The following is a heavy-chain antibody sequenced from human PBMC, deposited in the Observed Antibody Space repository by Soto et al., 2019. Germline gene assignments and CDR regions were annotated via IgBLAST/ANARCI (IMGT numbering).Heavy chain of an antibody. CDR1: GYTLSDYY. CDR2: FNPNSGDT. D-gene: IGHD6-13*01. CDR3: AREGGGIAAAGAGNDAFDI. J-gene: IGHJ3*02. V-gene: IGHV1-2*04. Sequence: ASVKVSCKASGYTLSDYYMHWVLQAPGQGLEWMGWFNPNSGDTNYAQKFQGWVTMTRDTSITTAYMELSRLKSDDTAVYYCAREGGGIAAAGAGNDAFDIWGQGTMVTVSS.